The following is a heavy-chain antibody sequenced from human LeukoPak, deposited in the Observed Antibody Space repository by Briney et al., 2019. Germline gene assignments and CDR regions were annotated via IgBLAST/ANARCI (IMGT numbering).Heavy chain of an antibody. J-gene: IGHJ6*03. Sequence: NPSETLSLTCTVSGYSISSGYYWGWFRQPPGKGLEWIGSIYHSGSTYNNPSLKSRVTLSVDTSKNQCSLKLSSVTAADTAVYYCARGPLRYCSSTSCYLGVGYYYYYYMDVWGKGTTVTVSS. CDR2: IYHSGST. V-gene: IGHV4-38-2*02. CDR1: GYSISSGYY. D-gene: IGHD2-2*01. CDR3: ARGPLRYCSSTSCYLGVGYYYYYYMDV.